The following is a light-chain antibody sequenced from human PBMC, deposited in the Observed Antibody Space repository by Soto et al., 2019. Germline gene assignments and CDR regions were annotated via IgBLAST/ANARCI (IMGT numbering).Light chain of an antibody. V-gene: IGKV2-30*01. J-gene: IGKJ1*01. CDR3: MHGTHWPQT. Sequence: DVVMTQSPLSLPVTLGQPASISCKSSQSLLDSDGNTYLNWFQQRPGQSPRRLISKFFNRDSGVQDRFSGSGAGGDFTLKISRVEAADVGVYYCMHGTHWPQTFVQGTKVEIK. CDR2: KFF. CDR1: QSLLDSDGNTY.